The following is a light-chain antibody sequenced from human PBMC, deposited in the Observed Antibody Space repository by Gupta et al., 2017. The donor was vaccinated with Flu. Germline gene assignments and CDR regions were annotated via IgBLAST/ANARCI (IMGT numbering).Light chain of an antibody. Sequence: DIVMPQSPSSLAASVGDRVIISCRASQTLGTFFNWYQQKPGKAPKLLIYAVSNLQSGVPSRFIGSGSGTDFTLTINRLQPEDFATYYCQQTYSAPSTFGQGT. CDR3: QQTYSAPST. J-gene: IGKJ2*01. CDR2: AVS. V-gene: IGKV1-39*01. CDR1: QTLGTF.